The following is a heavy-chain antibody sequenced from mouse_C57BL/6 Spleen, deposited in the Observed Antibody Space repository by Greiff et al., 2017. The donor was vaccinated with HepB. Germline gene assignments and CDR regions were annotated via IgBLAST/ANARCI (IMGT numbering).Heavy chain of an antibody. Sequence: EVQLVESGGGLVKPGGSLKLSCAASGFTFSDYGMHWVRQAPEKGLEWVAYISSGSSTIYYADTVKGRFTISRDNAKNTLFLQMTSLRSEDTAMYYGGRNDYYGRCYGAMDYWGQGTSVTVSS. J-gene: IGHJ4*01. CDR2: ISSGSSTI. V-gene: IGHV5-17*01. CDR3: GRNDYYGRCYGAMDY. CDR1: GFTFSDYG. D-gene: IGHD1-1*01.